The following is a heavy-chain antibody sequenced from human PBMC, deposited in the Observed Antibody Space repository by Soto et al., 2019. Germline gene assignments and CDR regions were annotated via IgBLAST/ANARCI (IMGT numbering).Heavy chain of an antibody. CDR1: GGTFSSSG. J-gene: IGHJ6*02. CDR2: IVPSLDTT. V-gene: IGHV1-69*11. D-gene: IGHD2-21*02. CDR3: ARWPKPLYTADPYAVDV. Sequence: QVHLVQSGTEVKKPGSSVKVSCKASGGTFSSSGFSWVRQAPGQGLEWMGMIVPSLDTTNYAQKFQARVTITAAAVTSTAYMELRSLTSEATAVYYCARWPKPLYTADPYAVDVWGQGTRVIVSS.